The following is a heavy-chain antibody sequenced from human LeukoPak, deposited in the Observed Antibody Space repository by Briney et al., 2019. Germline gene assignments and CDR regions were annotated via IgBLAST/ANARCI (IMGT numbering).Heavy chain of an antibody. CDR1: AYTFTTYW. CDR3: ARPGGYCSGNTCASAFDV. D-gene: IGHD2-15*01. CDR2: IFPADSDT. J-gene: IGHJ3*01. Sequence: GESLKRFCKGSAYTFTTYWIGWMRQMPGKGLEWMGIIFPADSDTKYSPSFQGHATMSADKSISTAYLQRSSLKASDTATYYCARPGGYCSGNTCASAFDVWGQGTVVTVSS. V-gene: IGHV5-51*01.